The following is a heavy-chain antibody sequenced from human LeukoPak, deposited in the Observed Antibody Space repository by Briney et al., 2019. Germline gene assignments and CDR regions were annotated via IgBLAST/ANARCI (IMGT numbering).Heavy chain of an antibody. CDR2: ISSSGSTI. CDR3: ASPITMIVVVTASPYDAFDI. Sequence: KPGGSLRLSCAASGFTFSDYYMSWIRQAPGKGLEWVSYISSSGSTIYYADSVKGRFTISRDNAKNSLYLQMNSLRAEDTAVYYCASPITMIVVVTASPYDAFDIWGQGTMVTVSS. CDR1: GFTFSDYY. V-gene: IGHV3-11*01. J-gene: IGHJ3*02. D-gene: IGHD3-22*01.